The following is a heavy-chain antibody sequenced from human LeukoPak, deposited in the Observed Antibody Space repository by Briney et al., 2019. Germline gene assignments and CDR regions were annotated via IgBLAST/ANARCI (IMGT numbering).Heavy chain of an antibody. V-gene: IGHV1-2*02. D-gene: IGHD2-2*01. CDR2: INPNSGGT. J-gene: IGHJ5*02. CDR3: ARAPPFSGYCSSTSCPRGGWFDP. CDR1: GYTFTGYY. Sequence: ALVKVSCKASGYTFTGYYMHWVRQAPGQGLEWMGWINPNSGGTNYAQKFQGRVTMTRDTSISTAYMELSRLRSDDTAVYYCARAPPFSGYCSSTSCPRGGWFDPWGQGTLVTVSS.